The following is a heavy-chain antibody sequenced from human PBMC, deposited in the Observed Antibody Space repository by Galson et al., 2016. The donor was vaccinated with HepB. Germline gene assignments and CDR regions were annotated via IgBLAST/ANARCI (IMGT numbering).Heavy chain of an antibody. CDR1: GFRFSGYA. Sequence: SLRLPCAASGFRFSGYAMTWVRQAPGKGLEWVSGISGSGEHIYYADNVKGRFTISRDNSKTTIYVQLTSLRVEDTAVYYCAKGSIWVSAARYGMDVWGQGTTVTVSS. J-gene: IGHJ6*02. CDR2: ISGSGEHI. CDR3: AKGSIWVSAARYGMDV. D-gene: IGHD2-21*01. V-gene: IGHV3-23*01.